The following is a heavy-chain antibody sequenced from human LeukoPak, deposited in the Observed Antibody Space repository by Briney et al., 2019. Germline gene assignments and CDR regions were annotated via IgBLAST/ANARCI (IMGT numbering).Heavy chain of an antibody. Sequence: SPTLSLTCAFSGDSVSSKIVGWNWIRQSPSRGLEWLGRTYYRSKWYTDYAESVKSRVTINSDTSKHQFSLQLMSVTPEDTAVYYCARLRPQRIVAGVRYSYRYMDVWGKGTSVSVCS. V-gene: IGHV6-1*01. D-gene: IGHD5-12*01. CDR3: ARLRPQRIVAGVRYSYRYMDV. J-gene: IGHJ6*03. CDR2: TYYRSKWYT. CDR1: GDSVSSKIVG.